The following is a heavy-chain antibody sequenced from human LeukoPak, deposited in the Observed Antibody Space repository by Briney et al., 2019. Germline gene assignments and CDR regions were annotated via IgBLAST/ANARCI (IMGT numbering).Heavy chain of an antibody. D-gene: IGHD3-16*02. V-gene: IGHV3-23*01. Sequence: GGSLRLSCAASGFTFSSYAMSWVRQAPGKGLEWVSAISGSGGSTYYADSVKGRFTISRDNSKNTLYLQMGSLRDEDMAVYYCTRGPGYDYVWGSYRADYWGQGTLVTASS. J-gene: IGHJ4*02. CDR3: TRGPGYDYVWGSYRADY. CDR2: ISGSGGST. CDR1: GFTFSSYA.